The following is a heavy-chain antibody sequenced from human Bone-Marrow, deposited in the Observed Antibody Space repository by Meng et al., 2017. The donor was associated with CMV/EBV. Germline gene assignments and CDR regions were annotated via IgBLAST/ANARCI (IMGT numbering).Heavy chain of an antibody. CDR2: INPSGGTT. V-gene: IGHV1-46*02. J-gene: IGHJ4*02. CDR1: GYTFHNYY. CDR3: ARDRESGITIFGVASWY. D-gene: IGHD3-3*01. Sequence: ASVKVSCKPSGYTFHNYYIHWVRQAPGQGLEWMGMINPSGGTTTYAQKFEGRITMTRDTSTRTMYLDLNGLSSEETAVYYCARDRESGITIFGVASWYWGQGTLVTVSS.